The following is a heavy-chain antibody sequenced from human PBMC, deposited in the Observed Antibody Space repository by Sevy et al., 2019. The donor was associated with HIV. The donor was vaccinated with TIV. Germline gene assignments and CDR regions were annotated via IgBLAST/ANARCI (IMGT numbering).Heavy chain of an antibody. J-gene: IGHJ4*02. Sequence: GGSLRLSCAASGFTFSSYAMSWVRQAPGKGLECVSAISGSGGSTYYADSVKGRFTISRDNSKNTPYLQMNSLRAEDTAVYYCSKDLGDILTGYTGLFDYWGQGTLVTVSS. CDR3: SKDLGDILTGYTGLFDY. CDR1: GFTFSSYA. V-gene: IGHV3-23*01. CDR2: ISGSGGST. D-gene: IGHD3-9*01.